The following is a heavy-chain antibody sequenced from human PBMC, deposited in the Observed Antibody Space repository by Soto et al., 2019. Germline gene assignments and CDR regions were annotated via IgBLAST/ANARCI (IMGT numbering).Heavy chain of an antibody. CDR1: GGTFSSYA. D-gene: IGHD6-6*01. CDR2: IIPIFGTA. CDR3: ARGRDGAWSSSSSV. V-gene: IGHV1-69*13. J-gene: IGHJ4*02. Sequence: ASVKVSCKASGGTFSSYAISWVRQAPGQGLEWMGGIIPIFGTANYAQKFQGRVRITADESTSTAYMELSSLRSEDTAVYYCARGRDGAWSSSSSVWGQGTLVTVSS.